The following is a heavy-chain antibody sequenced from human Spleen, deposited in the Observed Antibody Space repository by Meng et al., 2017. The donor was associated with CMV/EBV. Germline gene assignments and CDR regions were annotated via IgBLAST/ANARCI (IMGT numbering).Heavy chain of an antibody. D-gene: IGHD6-6*01. CDR2: IYYTGST. J-gene: IGHJ4*02. CDR3: ARVLVGSSRGLDY. V-gene: IGHV4-59*01. Sequence: SETLSLTCVVSGGSIGTYYWSWIRQPPGKGLEWIAYIYYTGSTNYNPSLKSRVTMSLDTSKNQFSLKLSSVTAADTAVYYCARVLVGSSRGLDYWGQGTLVTVSS. CDR1: GGSIGTYY.